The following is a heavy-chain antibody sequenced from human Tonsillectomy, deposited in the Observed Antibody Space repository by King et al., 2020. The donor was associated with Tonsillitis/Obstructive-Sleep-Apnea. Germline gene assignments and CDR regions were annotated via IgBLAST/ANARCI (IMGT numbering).Heavy chain of an antibody. Sequence: HVQLVESGPRMVKPSEPLSLPCTVSGGSVTSGSYYWRWIRQPPGEGLEWIGYIYSSGSTNYNPSLESRVTISVDTSKNQFSLKLSSVTAADTAVYYCTRARDGYNLRFDYWGQGTLVTVSS. V-gene: IGHV4-61*01. J-gene: IGHJ4*02. D-gene: IGHD5-24*01. CDR3: TRARDGYNLRFDY. CDR2: IYSSGST. CDR1: GGSVTSGSYY.